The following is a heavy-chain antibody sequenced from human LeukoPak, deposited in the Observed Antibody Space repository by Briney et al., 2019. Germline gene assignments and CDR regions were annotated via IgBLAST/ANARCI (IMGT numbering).Heavy chain of an antibody. CDR3: ARESRYGSGSYSPPYYFDY. D-gene: IGHD3-10*01. CDR1: GGSISSGGYY. V-gene: IGHV4-31*03. CDR2: IYYSGST. Sequence: SETLSLTCTDSGGSISSGGYYWSWIRQHPGKGLEWIGYIYYSGSTYYNPSLKSRVTISVDTSKNQFSLKLSSVTAADTAVYYCARESRYGSGSYSPPYYFDYWGQGTLVTVSS. J-gene: IGHJ4*02.